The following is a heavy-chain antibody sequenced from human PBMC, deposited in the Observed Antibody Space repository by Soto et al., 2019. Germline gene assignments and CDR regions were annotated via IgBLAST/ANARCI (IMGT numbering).Heavy chain of an antibody. CDR2: ISSSSYI. CDR1: GFTFSSYS. Sequence: PVGSVILSCAASGFTFSSYSINWVLQAPGKGLEWVSSISSSSYIYYADSVKGRFTISRDNAKNSLYLQMNSLRAEDTAVYYCARGSYGDDAFDIWGQGTMVTVSS. J-gene: IGHJ3*02. CDR3: ARGSYGDDAFDI. V-gene: IGHV3-21*01. D-gene: IGHD4-17*01.